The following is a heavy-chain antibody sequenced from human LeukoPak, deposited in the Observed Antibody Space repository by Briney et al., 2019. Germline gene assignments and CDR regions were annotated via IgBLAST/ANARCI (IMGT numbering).Heavy chain of an antibody. CDR2: ISSSGSTI. CDR3: ATDSGARNYYDSSGYYIDY. D-gene: IGHD3-22*01. V-gene: IGHV3-11*01. CDR1: GFTFSDYY. J-gene: IGHJ4*02. Sequence: PGGSLRLSCAASGFTFSDYYMSWIRQAPGEGLERVAYISSSGSTIYYADAVKGRSTITRDNAKNSLYLQMNSLRAEDTAVYYCATDSGARNYYDSSGYYIDYSGQGTLVTVSS.